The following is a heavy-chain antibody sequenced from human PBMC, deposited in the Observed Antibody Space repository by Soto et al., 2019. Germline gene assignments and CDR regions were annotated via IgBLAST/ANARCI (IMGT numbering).Heavy chain of an antibody. V-gene: IGHV3-23*01. CDR3: ASDRFGTVFAFDI. CDR1: GFTFSSYA. D-gene: IGHD3-10*01. J-gene: IGHJ3*02. CDR2: ISGSGGTT. Sequence: GGSLRLSCAASGFTFSSYAMTWVRQAPGQGPEWVASISGSGGTTYYADSVKGRFTISRDNSKNTLYLQMNSLRAEDTAVYYCASDRFGTVFAFDIWGQGTMVTVSS.